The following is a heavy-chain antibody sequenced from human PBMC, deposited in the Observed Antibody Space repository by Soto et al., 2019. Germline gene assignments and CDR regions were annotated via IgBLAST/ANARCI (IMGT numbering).Heavy chain of an antibody. J-gene: IGHJ6*02. D-gene: IGHD2-21*02. CDR3: ARRRYCGADCYKNYYFGMDV. Sequence: QAQLVQSGAEVKKPGSSVRLSCSTSGGSFSSYTLNWVRQAPGQGLEWLGRIIPVLTITDYAQKFRGRLTITAGKSSNTAYMELTSRRSDDTAVYYCARRRYCGADCYKNYYFGMDVWGQGTTVTVSS. CDR2: IIPVLTIT. CDR1: GGSFSSYT. V-gene: IGHV1-69*02.